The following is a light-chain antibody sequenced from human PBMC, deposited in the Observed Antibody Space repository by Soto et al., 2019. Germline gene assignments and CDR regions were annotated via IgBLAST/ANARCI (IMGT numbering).Light chain of an antibody. CDR1: SSDVGGYNF. V-gene: IGLV2-11*01. CDR3: QVWDSSSDHVV. J-gene: IGLJ2*01. Sequence: QSALTQPRSVSGSPGQSVTISCTGTSSDVGGYNFVSWYQQYPGKAPKLIIYDVTKGPSGVPDRFSGSKSGNTASLTISGLQTDDEADYYCQVWDSSSDHVVFGGGTKLTVL. CDR2: DVT.